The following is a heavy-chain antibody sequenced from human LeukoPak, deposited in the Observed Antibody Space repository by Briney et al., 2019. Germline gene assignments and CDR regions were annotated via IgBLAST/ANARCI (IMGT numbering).Heavy chain of an antibody. Sequence: TSETLSLTCTVSGGSISSGGYYWSWIRQHPGKGLEWIGYIYYSGSTYYNPSLKSRVTISVDTSKNQFSLKLSSVTAADTAVYYCARFCGPLCYLVRGSLSDAFDIWGQGTMVTVSS. CDR3: ARFCGPLCYLVRGSLSDAFDI. D-gene: IGHD3-10*02. CDR2: IYYSGST. V-gene: IGHV4-31*03. CDR1: GGSISSGGYY. J-gene: IGHJ3*02.